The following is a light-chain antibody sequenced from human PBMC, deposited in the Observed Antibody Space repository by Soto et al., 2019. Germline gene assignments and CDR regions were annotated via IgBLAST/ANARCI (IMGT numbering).Light chain of an antibody. Sequence: EIVLTQSPATLSLSPGERATLSCRASQSVSSYLAWYQQKPGQAPRLLIYDASNRATGIPARFSGSGSGTDFTLAISRVEPEDFAVYFCQQYADSPITFGQGTRLEIK. CDR3: QQYADSPIT. CDR1: QSVSSY. CDR2: DAS. J-gene: IGKJ5*01. V-gene: IGKV3-11*01.